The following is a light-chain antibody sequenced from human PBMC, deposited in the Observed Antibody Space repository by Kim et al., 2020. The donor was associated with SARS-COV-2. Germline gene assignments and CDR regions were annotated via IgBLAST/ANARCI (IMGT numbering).Light chain of an antibody. V-gene: IGLV1-44*01. CDR2: SNN. Sequence: QGVTISCSGSSSNIGSNTVNWYQQLPGTAPKLLIYSNNQRPSGVPDRFSGSKSGTSASLAISGLQSDDEADYYCAAWDDSMNGFYVFGTGTKVTVL. CDR1: SSNIGSNT. CDR3: AAWDDSMNGFYV. J-gene: IGLJ1*01.